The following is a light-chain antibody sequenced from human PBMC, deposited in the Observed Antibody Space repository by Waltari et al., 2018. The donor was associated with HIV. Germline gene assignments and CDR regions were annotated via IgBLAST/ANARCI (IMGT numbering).Light chain of an antibody. V-gene: IGLV1-40*01. CDR2: ANN. CDR3: QSYDSGSSGSV. Sequence: HSLLTRPPAASSAPGPRVPITCPVSSATSRAASALPQYPQVPGTAPHLVIYANNPRASGVPDRFSGSKFGPSASLAITGLQAEDEGTYYCQSYDSGSSGSVFGGGTKLTVL. CDR1: SATSRAASA. J-gene: IGLJ2*01.